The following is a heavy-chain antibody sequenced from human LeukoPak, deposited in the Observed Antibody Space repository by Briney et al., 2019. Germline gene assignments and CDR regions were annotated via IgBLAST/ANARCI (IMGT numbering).Heavy chain of an antibody. V-gene: IGHV3-7*01. Sequence: TGGSLRLSCAASGFTFRTYWMSWVRQAPGKGLEWVANINQAGSEEYYLDSVKGRFSTYRDNAKNSLYLQMNSLRGEDTAVYYCARDGTVTPNFDYWGQGTLVTVSS. D-gene: IGHD4-11*01. CDR3: ARDGTVTPNFDY. CDR1: GFTFRTYW. J-gene: IGHJ4*02. CDR2: INQAGSEE.